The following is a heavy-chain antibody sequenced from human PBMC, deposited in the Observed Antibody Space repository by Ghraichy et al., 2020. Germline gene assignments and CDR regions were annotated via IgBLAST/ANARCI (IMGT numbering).Heavy chain of an antibody. J-gene: IGHJ2*01. CDR3: ARVPTVTINWYFDL. D-gene: IGHD4-17*01. V-gene: IGHV4-4*07. CDR2: IYTSGST. Sequence: SETLSLTCTVSGGSISSYYWSWIRQPAGKGLEWIGRIYTSGSTNYNPSLKSRVTMSVDTSKNQFSLKLSSVTAADTAVYYCARVPTVTINWYFDLWGRGTLVTVSS. CDR1: GGSISSYY.